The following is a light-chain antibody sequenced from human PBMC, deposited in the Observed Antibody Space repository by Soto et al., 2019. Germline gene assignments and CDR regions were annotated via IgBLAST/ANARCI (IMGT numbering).Light chain of an antibody. J-gene: IGLJ1*01. CDR2: NNN. CDR1: SSNIGSNT. Sequence: QSVLTQPPSASGTPGQRVTISCSGSSSNIGSNTVNWYQQLPATAPKLLIYNNNHRPSGVPDRFSGSKSATYASLAISGLQSEDEADYYCSAWDESLNGLVFGTGTKVTVL. CDR3: SAWDESLNGLV. V-gene: IGLV1-44*01.